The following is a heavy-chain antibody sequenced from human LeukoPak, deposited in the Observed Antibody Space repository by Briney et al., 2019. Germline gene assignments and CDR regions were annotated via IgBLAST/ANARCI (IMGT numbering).Heavy chain of an antibody. CDR3: AKDLNPNYYDSSGPEY. J-gene: IGHJ4*02. D-gene: IGHD3-22*01. CDR1: GFTFSSYG. CDR2: IRYDGSNK. V-gene: IGHV3-30*02. Sequence: GGPLRLSCAASGFTFSSYGMHWVRQAPGKGLEWVAFIRYDGSNKYYADSVKGRFTTSRDNSKNTLYLQMNSLRAEGTAVYYCAKDLNPNYYDSSGPEYWGQGTLVTVSS.